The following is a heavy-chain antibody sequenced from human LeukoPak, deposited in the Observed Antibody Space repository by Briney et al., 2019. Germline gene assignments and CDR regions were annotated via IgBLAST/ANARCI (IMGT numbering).Heavy chain of an antibody. CDR3: ARDAQRGFDYSNSLQY. CDR2: IWSDGSNK. Sequence: PGRSLRLSCAASGFTFSHHGMHWVRQAPGKGLEWVAVIWSDGSNKFYADSVRGRFTISRDDVRKTVYLQMDSLTAEDTAVYYCARDAQRGFDYSNSLQYWGQGTLITVSS. CDR1: GFTFSHHG. V-gene: IGHV3-33*01. J-gene: IGHJ4*02. D-gene: IGHD4-11*01.